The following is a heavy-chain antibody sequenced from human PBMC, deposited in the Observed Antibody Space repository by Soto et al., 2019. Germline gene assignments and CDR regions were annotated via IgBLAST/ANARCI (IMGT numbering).Heavy chain of an antibody. CDR1: GSSISSYY. CDR2: VYYTGSA. D-gene: IGHD3-16*01. J-gene: IGHJ4*02. CDR3: ARTRMIESWIDS. Sequence: SETLSLTCNVSGSSISSYYWSWIRQPPGKGLEWIGYVYYTGSALYNPSLKSQVTISVDMSKKEFSLRLSSVIAADTAVHYCARTRMIESWIDSWGQGTPVTVSS. V-gene: IGHV4-59*01.